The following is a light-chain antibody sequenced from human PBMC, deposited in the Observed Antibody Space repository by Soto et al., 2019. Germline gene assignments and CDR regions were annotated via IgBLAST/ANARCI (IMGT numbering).Light chain of an antibody. V-gene: IGLV1-44*01. CDR2: SNN. CDR3: AAWDDSLNVLYV. CDR1: SSNIGSNT. Sequence: QSVLTQPPSASGTPGQRFTISCSGSSSNIGSNTVNWYQHLPGTAPRLLIYSNNQRPSGVTDRFSGSKSGTSASLAISGLQSEDEADYYCAAWDDSLNVLYVFGTGTKVTVL. J-gene: IGLJ1*01.